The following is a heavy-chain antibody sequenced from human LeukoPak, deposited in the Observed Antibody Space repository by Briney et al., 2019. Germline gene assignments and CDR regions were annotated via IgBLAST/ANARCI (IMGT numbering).Heavy chain of an antibody. D-gene: IGHD2/OR15-2a*01. CDR1: GFTFSTSW. J-gene: IGHJ4*02. CDR2: INSDGTTI. Sequence: PGGSLRLSCAASGFTFSTSWMHWVRQAPGKGVVWVSRINSDGTTIDYADSVKGRFTISRDNAKNTLYLQMNSLRDEDTAVYYCARAGYYRFDYWGQGTLVTVSS. V-gene: IGHV3-74*01. CDR3: ARAGYYRFDY.